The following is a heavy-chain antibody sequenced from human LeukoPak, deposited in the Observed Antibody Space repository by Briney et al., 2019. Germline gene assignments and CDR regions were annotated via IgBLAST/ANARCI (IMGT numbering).Heavy chain of an antibody. CDR2: IYYSGST. CDR1: GGSFSGYY. J-gene: IGHJ4*02. CDR3: AKGFDPDGY. Sequence: SETLSLTCAVYGGSFSGYYWSWIRQPPGKGLEWIGYIYYSGSTNYKPSLKSRVTISVDTSKNQFSLKLSSVTAADTAVYYCAKGFDPDGYWGQGTLVTVSS. V-gene: IGHV4-59*01. D-gene: IGHD3-9*01.